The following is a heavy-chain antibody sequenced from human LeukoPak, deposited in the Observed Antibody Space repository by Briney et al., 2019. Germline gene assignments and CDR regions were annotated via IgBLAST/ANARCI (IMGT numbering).Heavy chain of an antibody. CDR3: ARSIVVVPAAKRQWFDP. CDR2: ISSSGSTI. CDR1: GFTFSDYY. J-gene: IGHJ5*02. Sequence: GGSLRLSCAASGFTFSDYYMSWIRQAPGKGLEWVSYISSSGSTIYYADSAKGRFTISRDNAKNSLYLQINSLRAEDTAVYYCARSIVVVPAAKRQWFDPWGQGTLVTVSS. V-gene: IGHV3-11*04. D-gene: IGHD2-2*01.